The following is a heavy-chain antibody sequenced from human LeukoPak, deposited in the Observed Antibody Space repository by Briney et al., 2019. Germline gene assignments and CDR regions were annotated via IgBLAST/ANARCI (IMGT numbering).Heavy chain of an antibody. CDR3: ARHATAAGPSDY. J-gene: IGHJ4*02. CDR1: GGSTSSYY. D-gene: IGHD6-13*01. CDR2: IYYIGST. V-gene: IGHV4-59*08. Sequence: PSETLSLTCTVSGGSTSSYYWSWIRQPPGKGLEWIGYIYYIGSTNYNPSLKSRVTISVDTSKNQFSLKLTSVTAADTAVYYCARHATAAGPSDYWGQGTLVTVSS.